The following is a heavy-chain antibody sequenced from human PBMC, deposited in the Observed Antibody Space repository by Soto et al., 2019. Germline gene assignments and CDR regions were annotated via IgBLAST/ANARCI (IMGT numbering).Heavy chain of an antibody. D-gene: IGHD6-6*01. CDR1: GFTFSSYA. V-gene: IGHV3-23*01. Sequence: EVQLLESGGGLAQPGGSLTLSCAASGFTFSSYAMSWVRQAPGKGLEWVSAIGGSGGSTHYADSVKGRFTVSRDNSKNTLYLQMNSLRAEDTAVYYCAKVGGEQLGHDYYYGMDVWGQGTTVTVSS. CDR3: AKVGGEQLGHDYYYGMDV. J-gene: IGHJ6*02. CDR2: IGGSGGST.